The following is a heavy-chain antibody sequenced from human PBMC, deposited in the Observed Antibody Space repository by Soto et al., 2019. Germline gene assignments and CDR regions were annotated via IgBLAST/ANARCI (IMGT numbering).Heavy chain of an antibody. CDR2: INHSGST. CDR3: ASHDYHYMDV. J-gene: IGHJ6*03. CDR1: GGSFSGYY. V-gene: IGHV4-34*01. Sequence: SETLSLTCAVYGGSFSGYYWSWIRQPPGKGLEWIGEINHSGSTNYNPSLKSRVTISVDTSKNQFSLKLSSVTAADTAVYYCASHDYHYMDVWGKGTTVTVSS.